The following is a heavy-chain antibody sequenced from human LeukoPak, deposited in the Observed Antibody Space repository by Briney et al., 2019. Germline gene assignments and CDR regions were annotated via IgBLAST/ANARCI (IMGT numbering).Heavy chain of an antibody. D-gene: IGHD6-6*01. CDR2: INSDGSST. J-gene: IGHJ4*02. Sequence: GGSLRLSCAASGFTFSSYWMHWVRQAPGKGLVWVSRINSDGSSTSYADSVRGRFSISRDNAKDTLYLQMNSLRAEDTAVYYCARGLSGYASSLGYWGQGTLVTVSA. CDR3: ARGLSGYASSLGY. V-gene: IGHV3-74*01. CDR1: GFTFSSYW.